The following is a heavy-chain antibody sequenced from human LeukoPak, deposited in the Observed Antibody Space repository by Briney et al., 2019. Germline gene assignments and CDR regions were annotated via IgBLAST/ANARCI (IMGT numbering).Heavy chain of an antibody. CDR2: IYYSGST. V-gene: IGHV4-59*01. D-gene: IGHD2-2*01. CDR1: GGSISSYY. J-gene: IGHJ5*02. CDR3: ARGSSVPAAVWFDP. Sequence: SETLSLTCTVSGGSISSYYWSWIRQPPGKGLEWIGYIYYSGSTNYNPSLKSRVTISVDTSKNQFSLKLSSVTAADAAVYYCARGSSVPAAVWFDPWGQGTLVTVSS.